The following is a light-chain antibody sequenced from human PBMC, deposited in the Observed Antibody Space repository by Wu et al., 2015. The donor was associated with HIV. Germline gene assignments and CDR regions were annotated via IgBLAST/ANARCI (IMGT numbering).Light chain of an antibody. CDR3: QQSFSVPLT. J-gene: IGKJ1*01. V-gene: IGKV1-39*01. CDR2: AAS. Sequence: DIQVTQSPSSLSASVGDRVTITCRASQTISSYLNWHQQKPGKAPKLLMFAASSLQSGVPPRFSGSGSGTDFTLTISSLQPEDFATYYCQQSFSVPLTFGQGTKVEIK. CDR1: QTISSY.